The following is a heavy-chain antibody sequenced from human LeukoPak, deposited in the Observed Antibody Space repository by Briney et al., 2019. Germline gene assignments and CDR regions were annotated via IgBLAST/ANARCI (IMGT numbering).Heavy chain of an antibody. J-gene: IGHJ4*02. D-gene: IGHD4-23*01. CDR3: ARGSNRYYGGNPEVRY. CDR1: GFTFSTYS. CDR2: ISSSSSTI. V-gene: IGHV3-48*01. Sequence: GGSLRLSCAASGFTFSTYSMTWVRQAPGKGLEWVSYISSSSSTIYYADSVKGRFTISRDNAKNSLYLQMNSLRAEDTAVYYCARGSNRYYGGNPEVRYWGQGTLVTVSS.